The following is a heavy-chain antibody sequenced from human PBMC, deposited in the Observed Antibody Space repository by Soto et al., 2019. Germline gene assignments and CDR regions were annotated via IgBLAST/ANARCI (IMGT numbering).Heavy chain of an antibody. CDR1: GGSITDYY. Sequence: SETLSLTCNVSGGSITDYYLSWIRQPPGKGLECIGYIYDSGTTNYKPSLESRVTISVDTSKNQFSLTLTSVTAADTAVYYCARARVGRGRYFDYWGQGAQVTVYS. CDR3: ARARVGRGRYFDY. V-gene: IGHV4-59*01. J-gene: IGHJ4*02. CDR2: IYDSGTT. D-gene: IGHD3-10*01.